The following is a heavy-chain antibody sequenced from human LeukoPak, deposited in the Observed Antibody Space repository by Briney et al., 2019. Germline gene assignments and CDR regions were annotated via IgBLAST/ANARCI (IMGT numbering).Heavy chain of an antibody. D-gene: IGHD2-2*01. CDR2: INHSGST. Sequence: TSETLSLTCAVYGGSFSGYYWSWIRQPPGKGLEWIGEINHSGSTNYNPSLKSRVTISVDTSKNQFSLKLSSVTAADTAVYYCARGPIRYCSSTSCRNWFDPWGQGTLVTVSS. V-gene: IGHV4-34*01. J-gene: IGHJ5*02. CDR3: ARGPIRYCSSTSCRNWFDP. CDR1: GGSFSGYY.